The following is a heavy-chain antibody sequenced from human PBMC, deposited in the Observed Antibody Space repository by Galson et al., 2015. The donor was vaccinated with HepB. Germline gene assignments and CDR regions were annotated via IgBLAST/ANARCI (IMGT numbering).Heavy chain of an antibody. CDR1: GYTFTNYG. V-gene: IGHV1-18*01. J-gene: IGHJ4*02. CDR3: ARPNRGRYYFDY. D-gene: IGHD7-27*01. Sequence: SCKASGYTFTNYGINWARQAPGQGLEWMGWISAYNGNTNYAQKFQGRVTMTTDTATRTAYMELRSLRSDDTAVYYCARPNRGRYYFDYWGQGTLVTVSS. CDR2: ISAYNGNT.